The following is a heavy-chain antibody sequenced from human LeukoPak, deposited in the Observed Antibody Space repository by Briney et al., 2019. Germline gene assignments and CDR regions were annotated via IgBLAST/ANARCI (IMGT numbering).Heavy chain of an antibody. CDR1: GGSINTYY. Sequence: SETLSLTCAVSGGSINTYYWSWIRQPPGKGLEWIGYIYYSGSTSYNPSLKSRVTISLDMSKNQFSLKLSSVTAADTAVYYWARGPYRDEYFQHGGQGTLVTVSS. V-gene: IGHV4-59*01. J-gene: IGHJ1*01. D-gene: IGHD4-17*01. CDR3: ARGPYRDEYFQH. CDR2: IYYSGST.